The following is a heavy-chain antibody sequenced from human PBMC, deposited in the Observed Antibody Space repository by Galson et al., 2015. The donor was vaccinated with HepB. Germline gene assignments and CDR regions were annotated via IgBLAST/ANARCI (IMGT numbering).Heavy chain of an antibody. V-gene: IGHV3-9*01. CDR2: ISWNSGSI. J-gene: IGHJ3*02. D-gene: IGHD6-19*01. CDR3: AKASDEQWLVLGGAFDI. CDR1: GFTFDDYA. Sequence: SLRLSCAASGFTFDDYAMHWVRQAPGKGLEWVSGISWNSGSIGYADSVKGRFTISRDNAKNSLYLQTNSLRAEDTALYYCAKASDEQWLVLGGAFDIWGQGTMVTVSS.